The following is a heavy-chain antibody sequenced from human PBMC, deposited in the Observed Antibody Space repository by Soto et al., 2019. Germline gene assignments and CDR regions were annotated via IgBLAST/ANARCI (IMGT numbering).Heavy chain of an antibody. Sequence: QITLKESGPTLVKPTQTLTLTCTFSGFSLSTDGVGVGWIRQPPGKALEWLALICWNDDKRYSPFLKSRLTIAKDTSKSQVDLTMTKVDPADTATYYCARRPRYSNYVDYWGEGTLGTVSS. CDR1: GFSLSTDGVG. J-gene: IGHJ4*02. CDR3: ARRPRYSNYVDY. D-gene: IGHD4-4*01. V-gene: IGHV2-5*01. CDR2: ICWNDDK.